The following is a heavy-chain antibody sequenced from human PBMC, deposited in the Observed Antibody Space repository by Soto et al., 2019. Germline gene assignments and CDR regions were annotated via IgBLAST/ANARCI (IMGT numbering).Heavy chain of an antibody. V-gene: IGHV4-4*02. CDR2: MLRSGST. CDR1: GDSVISNWW. J-gene: IGHJ4*02. D-gene: IGHD6-19*01. Sequence: QLQLQESGPGLVKPSGTLSLTCAVSGDSVISNWWWGWVRQSPGKGLEWIADMLRSGSTNYNPSLESRVTLSVDKSKNQFSLKMNSVTAADTAVYFCVMSPGWYKIDSWGQGIVVTVPS. CDR3: VMSPGWYKIDS.